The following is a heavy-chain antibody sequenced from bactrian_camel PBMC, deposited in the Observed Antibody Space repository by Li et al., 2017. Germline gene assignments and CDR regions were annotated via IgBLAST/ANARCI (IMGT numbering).Heavy chain of an antibody. Sequence: HVQLVESGGGSVQAGGALRLSCEVSGYTYSGYCMGWFRGELRDEIATIDSEGSITYADSVKGRFTISKDDAKRTLYLQMDSLKPEDTAVYYCVRVQLEQSPESRFAYWGQGTQVTVS. CDR2: IDSEGSI. V-gene: IGHV3S53*01. CDR3: VRVQLEQSPESRFAY. J-gene: IGHJ6*01. CDR1: GYTYSGYC.